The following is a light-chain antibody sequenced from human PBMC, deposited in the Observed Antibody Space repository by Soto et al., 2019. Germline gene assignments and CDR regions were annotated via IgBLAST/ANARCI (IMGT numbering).Light chain of an antibody. Sequence: EIVLTHSPATLSLTPVELATLSFMATRSVGSYLAWYQQKPGQAPRLLIYDASSRPTDIPARFSGSGSGTDFSLTISSLQPEDVATYLSQKYNTPPRTFRQGTKVDIK. V-gene: IGKV3-11*01. CDR2: DAS. J-gene: IGKJ1*01. CDR1: RSVGSY. CDR3: QKYNTPPRT.